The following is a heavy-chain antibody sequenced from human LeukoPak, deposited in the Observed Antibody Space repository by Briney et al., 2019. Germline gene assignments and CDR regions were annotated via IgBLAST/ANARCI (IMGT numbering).Heavy chain of an antibody. Sequence: PGASVKVSCKASGGTFSSYAISWVRQAPGQGLEWMGGIIPVFGTSNYAQKFQGRVTITADESTRTAYMELSSLRSEDTAVYYCARDLSHDSSGTHAFDIWGQGTMVTVSS. CDR3: ARDLSHDSSGTHAFDI. V-gene: IGHV1-69*13. CDR2: IIPVFGTS. D-gene: IGHD3-22*01. CDR1: GGTFSSYA. J-gene: IGHJ3*02.